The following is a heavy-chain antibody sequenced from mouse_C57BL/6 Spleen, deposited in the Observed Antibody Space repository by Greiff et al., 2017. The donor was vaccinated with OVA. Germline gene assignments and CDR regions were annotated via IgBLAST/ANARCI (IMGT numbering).Heavy chain of an antibody. Sequence: QVQLQQPGAELVKPGASVKLSCKASGYTFTSYWMHWVKPRPGRGLEWIGRIDPNSGGTKYNEKFKSQATLTVDKPSSTAYMQLSSLTSEDSAVYYCARLYYYGSSYEDYAMDDWGQGTSVTVSS. J-gene: IGHJ4*01. CDR2: IDPNSGGT. CDR3: ARLYYYGSSYEDYAMDD. CDR1: GYTFTSYW. V-gene: IGHV1-72*01. D-gene: IGHD1-1*01.